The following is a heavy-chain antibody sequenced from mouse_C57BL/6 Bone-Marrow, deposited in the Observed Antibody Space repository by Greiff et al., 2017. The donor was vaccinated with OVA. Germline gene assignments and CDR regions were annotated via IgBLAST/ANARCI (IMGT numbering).Heavy chain of an antibody. D-gene: IGHD2-12*01. CDR3: ARWRIPYDFDY. CDR1: GFTFSDYY. Sequence: DVQLVESEGGLVQPGSSMKLSCTASGFTFSDYYMAWVRQVPEKGLEWVANINYDGSSTYYLDSLKSRFIISRDNAKNILYLQMSSLKSEDTATYYCARWRIPYDFDYWGQGTTLTVSS. CDR2: INYDGSST. J-gene: IGHJ2*01. V-gene: IGHV5-16*01.